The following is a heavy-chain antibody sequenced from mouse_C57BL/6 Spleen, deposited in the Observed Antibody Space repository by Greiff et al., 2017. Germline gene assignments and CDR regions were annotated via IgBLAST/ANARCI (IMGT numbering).Heavy chain of an antibody. CDR3: AAGGYYYGRVDY. CDR1: GYTFTSYW. CDR2: IHPNSGST. V-gene: IGHV1-64*01. Sequence: QVQLQQPGAELVKPGASVKLSCKASGYTFTSYWMHWVKQRPGQGLEWIGMIHPNSGSTNYNEKFKSKATLTVDKSSSTAYMQLSSLTSEDSAVYYCAAGGYYYGRVDYWGQGTTLTVSS. J-gene: IGHJ2*01. D-gene: IGHD1-1*01.